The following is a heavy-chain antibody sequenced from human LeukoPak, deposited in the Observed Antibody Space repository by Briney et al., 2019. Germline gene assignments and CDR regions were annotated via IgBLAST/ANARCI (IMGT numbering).Heavy chain of an antibody. D-gene: IGHD6-13*01. J-gene: IGHJ4*01. CDR1: GFTFSSYA. V-gene: IGHV3-30-3*01. CDR3: ARASYSSSVNLDY. Sequence: GGSLRLSCAASGFTFSSYAMHWVRQAPGKGLEWVAVISYDGSNKYYADSVKGRFTISRDNSKNTLYLQMNSLRAEDTAVYYCARASYSSSVNLDYWGQGTLVTVSS. CDR2: ISYDGSNK.